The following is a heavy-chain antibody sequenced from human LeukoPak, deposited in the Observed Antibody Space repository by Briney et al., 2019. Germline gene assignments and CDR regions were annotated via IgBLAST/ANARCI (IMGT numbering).Heavy chain of an antibody. CDR3: ASIAAAGNYYYYGMDV. J-gene: IGHJ6*02. CDR1: GGTFSSYA. Sequence: GASVKVSCKASGGTFSSYAISWVRQAPGQGLEWMGGIIPIFGTANCAQKFQGRVTITADESTSTAYMELSSLRSEDTAVYYCASIAAAGNYYYYGMDVWGQGTTVTVSS. D-gene: IGHD6-13*01. CDR2: IIPIFGTA. V-gene: IGHV1-69*13.